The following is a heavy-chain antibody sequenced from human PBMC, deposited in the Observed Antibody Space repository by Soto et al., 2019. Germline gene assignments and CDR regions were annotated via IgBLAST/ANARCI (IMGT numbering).Heavy chain of an antibody. D-gene: IGHD6-13*01. CDR2: ISSSSSYI. J-gene: IGHJ3*02. CDR1: GFTFSSYS. CDR3: ARGVAAAGYAFDI. Sequence: GGSLRLSCAASGFTFSSYSMNWVRQAPGKGLEWVSSISSSSSYIYYADSVKGRFTISRDNAKNSLYLQMNSLRAEDTAVYYCARGVAAAGYAFDIWGQGTMVTVSS. V-gene: IGHV3-21*01.